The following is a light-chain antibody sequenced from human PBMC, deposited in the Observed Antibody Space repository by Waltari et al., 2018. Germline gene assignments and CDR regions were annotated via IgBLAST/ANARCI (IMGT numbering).Light chain of an antibody. CDR2: SAS. Sequence: DIQMTQSPSSVPASVGDRVTITCRASQSISTYLHWYQQKPGNPPKLLIHSASTLQSGVPLRFSGTGSWTDFTLTISSLQPEDFVSYYCQQSYRSPQTFGGGTKVEIK. CDR1: QSISTY. V-gene: IGKV1-39*01. J-gene: IGKJ4*01. CDR3: QQSYRSPQT.